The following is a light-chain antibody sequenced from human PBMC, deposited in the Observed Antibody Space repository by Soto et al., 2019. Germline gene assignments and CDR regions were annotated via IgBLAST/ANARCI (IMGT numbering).Light chain of an antibody. CDR1: QGISSA. CDR2: DAS. Sequence: AIQLTQSPSSLSASVGDRVTITCRASQGISSALAWYQQKPGKAPKLLIYDASSLESGVPSRFSGSGSGTDFTITINSVQPEDFATYSCQQFNSYAPLTFGGGTKVEIK. V-gene: IGKV1-13*02. CDR3: QQFNSYAPLT. J-gene: IGKJ4*01.